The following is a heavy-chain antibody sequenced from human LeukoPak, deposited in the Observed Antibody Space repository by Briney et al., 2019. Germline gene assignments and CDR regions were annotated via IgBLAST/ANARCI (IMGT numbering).Heavy chain of an antibody. CDR3: ARVHYYDASDYSTSNWFDP. D-gene: IGHD3-22*01. V-gene: IGHV4-38-2*02. Sequence: SETLSLTCTVSGYSISTGYFWGWIRQPPGKGLEWIGNIHHDGITYYNPSLKSRVTISLDPSKNQFSLKLTSVAAADTALYHCARVHYYDASDYSTSNWFDPWGQGTLVTVSS. CDR1: GYSISTGYF. J-gene: IGHJ5*02. CDR2: IHHDGIT.